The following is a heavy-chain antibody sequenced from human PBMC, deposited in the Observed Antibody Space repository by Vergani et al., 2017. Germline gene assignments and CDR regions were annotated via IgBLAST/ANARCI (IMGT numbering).Heavy chain of an antibody. J-gene: IGHJ4*02. CDR3: ARRDYDFWSGYYSPPDY. CDR2: IYYSGST. V-gene: IGHV4-39*01. CDR1: GGSISSSSHY. Sequence: QLQLQESGPGLVKPSETLSLTCTVSGGSISSSSHYWGWIRQPPGKGLEWIGSIYYSGSTYYNPSLKSRVTISVDTSKNQFSLKLSSVTAADTAVYYCARRDYDFWSGYYSPPDYWGQGTLVTVSS. D-gene: IGHD3-3*01.